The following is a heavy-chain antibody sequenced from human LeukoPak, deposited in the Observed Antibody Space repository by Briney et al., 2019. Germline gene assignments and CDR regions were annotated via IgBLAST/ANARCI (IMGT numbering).Heavy chain of an antibody. CDR1: GLTVSSSY. D-gene: IGHD6-19*01. V-gene: IGHV3-53*01. Sequence: GGSLRLSCAASGLTVSSSYMSLVRQAPGKGLEWVSVIYSIGTTYYADSVKGRFTISRDNSKNTLYLQMNSLRAEDTAVYYCAKDRSGWPPDYFDYWGQGTLVTVSS. CDR3: AKDRSGWPPDYFDY. J-gene: IGHJ4*02. CDR2: IYSIGTT.